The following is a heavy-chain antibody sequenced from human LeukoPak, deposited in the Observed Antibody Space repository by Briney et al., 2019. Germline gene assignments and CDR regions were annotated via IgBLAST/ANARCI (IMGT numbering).Heavy chain of an antibody. J-gene: IGHJ4*02. V-gene: IGHV3-11*06. CDR2: ISSSSSYT. CDR1: GFTFSDYH. Sequence: GGSLRLSCAASGFTFSDYHMSWIRQAPGKGLEWVSYISSSSSYTNYADSVKGRFTISRDNAKNSLYLQMNSLRAEDTAIYYCARDYSGRDVGIDYWGWGTLVTVSS. CDR3: ARDYSGRDVGIDY. D-gene: IGHD1-26*01.